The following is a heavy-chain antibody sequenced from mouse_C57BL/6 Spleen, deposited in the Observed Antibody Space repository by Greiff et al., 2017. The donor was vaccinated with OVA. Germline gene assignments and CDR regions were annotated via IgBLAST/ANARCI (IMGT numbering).Heavy chain of an antibody. D-gene: IGHD1-1*01. CDR3: ARSDEFGYYYGSS. Sequence: VKLMESVAELVRPGASVKLSCTASGFNIKNTYMHWVKQRPEQGLEWIGRIDPNSGGTKYNEKFKSKATLTVDKPSSTAYMQLSSLTSEDSAVYYCARSDEFGYYYGSSWGQGTTLTVSS. J-gene: IGHJ2*01. V-gene: IGHV1-72*01. CDR2: IDPNSGGT. CDR1: GFNIKNTY.